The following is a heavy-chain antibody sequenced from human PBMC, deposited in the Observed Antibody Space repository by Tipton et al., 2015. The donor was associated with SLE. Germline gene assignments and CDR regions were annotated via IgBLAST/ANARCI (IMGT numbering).Heavy chain of an antibody. J-gene: IGHJ4*02. CDR2: IPFDRSNQ. Sequence: SLRLFCAASGLTFSRHGMHWVRQAPGKGLEWVAFIPFDRSNQYYADSVRGRFTISRDDSKSTLYLQMNSLRPEDTAVYYCAKDKGITAFDYWGQGTLVSVSS. CDR3: AKDKGITAFDY. D-gene: IGHD1-20*01. V-gene: IGHV3-30*02. CDR1: GLTFSRHG.